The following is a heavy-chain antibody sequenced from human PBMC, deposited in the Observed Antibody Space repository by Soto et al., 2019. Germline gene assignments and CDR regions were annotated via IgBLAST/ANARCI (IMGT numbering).Heavy chain of an antibody. CDR1: VYAFANYH. CDR3: ARVGPPADP. CDR2: INPFSGTT. J-gene: IGHJ5*02. Sequence: APVKVSCKASVYAFANYHMHWVRQAPGQGLEWMGIINPFSGTTTYPQRFQGRVTITRDTSASTAYMELSSLRSEDTAVYYCARVGPPADPWGQGTLVTVSS. V-gene: IGHV1-46*01.